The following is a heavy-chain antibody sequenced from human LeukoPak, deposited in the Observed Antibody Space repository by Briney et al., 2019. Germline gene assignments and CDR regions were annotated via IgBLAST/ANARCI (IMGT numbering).Heavy chain of an antibody. D-gene: IGHD3-22*01. Sequence: GGSLRLSCAASGFTFSSYGMHWVRQAPGKGLEWVAFIRYDGSKKYYADSVKGRFTISRDNSKNTLFLQMNSLRVEDTALYYCARAYGSSGYYQLPIDYWGQGTLVTVSS. CDR3: ARAYGSSGYYQLPIDY. J-gene: IGHJ4*02. CDR2: IRYDGSKK. V-gene: IGHV3-30*02. CDR1: GFTFSSYG.